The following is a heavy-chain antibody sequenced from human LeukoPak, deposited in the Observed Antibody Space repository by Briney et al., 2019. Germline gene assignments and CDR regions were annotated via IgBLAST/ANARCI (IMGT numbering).Heavy chain of an antibody. D-gene: IGHD3-22*01. J-gene: IGHJ4*02. V-gene: IGHV1-24*01. CDR3: ATVYYDSSGYTQYYFDY. CDR2: FDPEDGET. CDR1: GYTLTELS. Sequence: ASVMVSCKVSGYTLTELSMHWVRQAPGKGLEWMGGFDPEDGETIYAQKFQGRVTMTEDTSTDTAYMELSSLRSEDTAVYYCATVYYDSSGYTQYYFDYWGQGTLVTVSS.